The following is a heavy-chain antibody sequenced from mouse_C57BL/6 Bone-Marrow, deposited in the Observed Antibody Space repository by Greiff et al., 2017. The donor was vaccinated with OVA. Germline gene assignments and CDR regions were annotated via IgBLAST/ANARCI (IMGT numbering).Heavy chain of an antibody. CDR1: GYTFTEYT. CDR3: ARHYDAGYYGHWYFDV. V-gene: IGHV1-62-2*01. D-gene: IGHD1-1*01. CDR2: FYPGSGSI. J-gene: IGHJ1*03. Sequence: QVQLQQSGAELVKPGASVKLSCKASGYTFTEYTIHWVKQRSGQGLEWIGWFYPGSGSIKYNEKFKDKATLTADKSSSTVYMALSRLTSEDSAVYFCARHYDAGYYGHWYFDVWGTGTTVTVSA.